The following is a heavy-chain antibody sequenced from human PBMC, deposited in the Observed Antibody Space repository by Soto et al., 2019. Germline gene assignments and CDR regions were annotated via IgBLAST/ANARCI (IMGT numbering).Heavy chain of an antibody. V-gene: IGHV4-34*01. J-gene: IGHJ5*02. CDR2: INHSGST. CDR3: ARGSASGSYQSYNWFDP. CDR1: GGSFSGYY. D-gene: IGHD3-10*01. Sequence: QVQLQQWGAGLLKPSETLSLTCAVYGGSFSGYYWSWIRQPPGKGLEWIGEINHSGSTNYNPSLTRRVTLSVDTSKTQFSLKLSSVTAADTAVYYCARGSASGSYQSYNWFDPWGQGTLVTVSS.